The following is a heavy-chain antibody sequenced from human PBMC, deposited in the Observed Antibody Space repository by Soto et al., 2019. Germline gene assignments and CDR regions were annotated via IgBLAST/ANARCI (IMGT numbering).Heavy chain of an antibody. J-gene: IGHJ4*02. CDR1: GFTFSSYA. V-gene: IGHV3-23*01. CDR2: ISGSGGST. CDR3: AIAQPYCSGGSCYSEY. D-gene: IGHD2-15*01. Sequence: GGSLRLSCAASGFTFSSYAMSWVRQAPGKGLEWVSAISGSGGSTYYADSVKGRFTISRDNSKNTLYLQMNSLRAEDTAVYYCAIAQPYCSGGSCYSEYWGQGTLVTLSS.